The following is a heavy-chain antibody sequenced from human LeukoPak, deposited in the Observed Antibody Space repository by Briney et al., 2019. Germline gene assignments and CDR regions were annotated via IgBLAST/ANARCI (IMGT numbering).Heavy chain of an antibody. CDR2: IPYDGSNK. J-gene: IGHJ4*02. CDR3: ASRDGYKDY. CDR1: GFTFSSYA. Sequence: GGSLRLSCAASGFTFSSYAMHWVRQAPGKGLEWVAVIPYDGSNKYYADSVKGRFTISRDNSKNTLYLQMNSLRAEDTAVYYCASRDGYKDYWGQGTLVTVSS. V-gene: IGHV3-30-3*01. D-gene: IGHD5-24*01.